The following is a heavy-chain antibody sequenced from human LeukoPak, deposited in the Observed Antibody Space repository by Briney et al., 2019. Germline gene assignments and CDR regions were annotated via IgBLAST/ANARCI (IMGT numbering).Heavy chain of an antibody. D-gene: IGHD2-21*02. V-gene: IGHV3-30*18. CDR3: AKGAMAVTPRARTPYYFDF. CDR1: GFTFFSHG. Sequence: GGSLRLSCEASGFTFFSHGMHWVRQAPGKGLEWVAVISYDGTNKNHVDSVKGRFIISRDNSKNTLHLQMNSLRAEDTAIYYCAKGAMAVTPRARTPYYFDFWGQATLVTVSS. CDR2: ISYDGTNK. J-gene: IGHJ4*02.